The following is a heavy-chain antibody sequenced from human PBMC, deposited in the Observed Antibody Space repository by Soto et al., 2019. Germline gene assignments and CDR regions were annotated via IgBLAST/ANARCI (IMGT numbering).Heavy chain of an antibody. CDR3: ARTAPLYCSGGSCYANWFDP. CDR2: IYYSGST. CDR1: GYSISSSNW. D-gene: IGHD2-15*01. Sequence: QVQLQESGPGLVKPSDTLSLICAVSGYSISSSNWWGWIRQPPGKGLEWIGYIYYSGSTYYNPSPQRRVPLSVDKSKHQFSLKLSSVTAVDTAVYYCARTAPLYCSGGSCYANWFDPWGQGTLVTVSS. V-gene: IGHV4-28*01. J-gene: IGHJ5*02.